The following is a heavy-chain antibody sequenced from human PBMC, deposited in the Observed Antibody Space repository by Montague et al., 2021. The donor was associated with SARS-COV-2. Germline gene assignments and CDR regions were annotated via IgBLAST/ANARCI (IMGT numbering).Heavy chain of an antibody. Sequence: SLRLSCAASGFAFNNFAMTRVRQAPGKGLEWVSSIFGSGAGTYYADSVKGRFTISRDNSKNTLYLQMNSLRAEDTAKYYCAKQPGAGAVVYWYFDLWGRGTVVSVSS. CDR3: AKQPGAGAVVYWYFDL. V-gene: IGHV3-23*01. CDR2: IFGSGAGT. CDR1: GFAFNNFA. D-gene: IGHD6-19*01. J-gene: IGHJ2*01.